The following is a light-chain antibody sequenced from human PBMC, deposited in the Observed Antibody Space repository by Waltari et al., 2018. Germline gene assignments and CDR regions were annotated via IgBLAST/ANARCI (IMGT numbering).Light chain of an antibody. CDR1: DSDFGAYDF. J-gene: IGLJ1*01. V-gene: IGLV2-14*01. Sequence: LTQPASVSGSPGQSITISCSGTDSDFGAYDFVSWYQQHPGKAPHLIIYEVSNRPSGISNRFSASKSGNTASLTISGLQAEDEADYYCSSYTTSSAPGVFGTGTRVTVL. CDR3: SSYTTSSAPGV. CDR2: EVS.